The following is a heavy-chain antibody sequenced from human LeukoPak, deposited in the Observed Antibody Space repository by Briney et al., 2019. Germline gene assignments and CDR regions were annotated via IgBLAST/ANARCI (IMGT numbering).Heavy chain of an antibody. CDR1: GFTFSSYA. CDR2: ISYDGSNK. Sequence: GGSRLLSCAAAGFTFSSYAMHWVRQAPGRGLEWVAVISYDGSNKYYADSVKGRFTISRDNSKNTLYLQMNSLRAEDTDVYYCARIRDHPYSSGLSPYYYYGMDVWGQGTTVTVSS. V-gene: IGHV3-30-3*01. J-gene: IGHJ6*02. D-gene: IGHD6-19*01. CDR3: ARIRDHPYSSGLSPYYYYGMDV.